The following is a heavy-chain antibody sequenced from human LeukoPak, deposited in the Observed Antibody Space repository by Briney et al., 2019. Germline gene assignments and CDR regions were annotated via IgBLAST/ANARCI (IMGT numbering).Heavy chain of an antibody. J-gene: IGHJ4*02. CDR3: ASCGYDYRFFEN. D-gene: IGHD5-12*01. Sequence: GGSLRLSCAGSGFTLSDHYMDWVCQAPGKGPEWVGRIRNKANSYSTEYAASVRGRFTVSRDDSENSLFLQMNSLKPEDTAVYYCASCGYDYRFFENWGQGTLVTVSS. CDR1: GFTLSDHY. CDR2: IRNKANSYST. V-gene: IGHV3-72*01.